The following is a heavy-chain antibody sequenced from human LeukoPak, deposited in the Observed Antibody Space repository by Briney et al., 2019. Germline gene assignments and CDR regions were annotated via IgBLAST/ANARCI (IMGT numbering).Heavy chain of an antibody. D-gene: IGHD6-13*01. CDR3: VREPSYGSSWYYYMDV. Sequence: GGSLRLSCAASEFTFVRYAMNWVRQAPGKGLEWVSYISSSSFKIGYADSVKGRFTISRDNSKNSLYLQMDSLRVEDTAVYYCVREPSYGSSWYYYMDVWGKGTTVTVSS. CDR2: ISSSSFKI. J-gene: IGHJ6*03. V-gene: IGHV3-48*04. CDR1: EFTFVRYA.